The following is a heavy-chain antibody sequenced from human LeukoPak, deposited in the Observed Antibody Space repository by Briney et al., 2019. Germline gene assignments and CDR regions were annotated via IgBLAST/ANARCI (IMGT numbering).Heavy chain of an antibody. D-gene: IGHD6-19*01. CDR1: GFSFDEYT. Sequence: GGSLRLSCSASGFSFDEYTMHWVRQAPGKGLEWVSGISWNSGSIGYADSVKGRFTISRDNAKNSLYLQTSSLRPEDTALYYCAKGPYSSGWYYFDYWGQGTLVTVSS. J-gene: IGHJ4*02. CDR3: AKGPYSSGWYYFDY. V-gene: IGHV3-9*01. CDR2: ISWNSGSI.